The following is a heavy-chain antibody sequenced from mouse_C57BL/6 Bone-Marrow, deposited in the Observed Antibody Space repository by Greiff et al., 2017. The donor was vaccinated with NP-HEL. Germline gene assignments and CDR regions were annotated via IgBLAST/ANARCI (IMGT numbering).Heavy chain of an antibody. CDR3: TSLLLRFHCYFDV. Sequence: EVKVVESGGGLVQPGGSMKLSCVASGFTFSNYWMNWVRQSPEKGLEWVAQIRLKSDNYATHYAESVKGRFTISRDDSKNSVYLQMNNLRAEDTGIYYCTSLLLRFHCYFDVWGTGTTVTVSS. D-gene: IGHD1-1*01. J-gene: IGHJ1*03. V-gene: IGHV6-3*01. CDR1: GFTFSNYW. CDR2: IRLKSDNYAT.